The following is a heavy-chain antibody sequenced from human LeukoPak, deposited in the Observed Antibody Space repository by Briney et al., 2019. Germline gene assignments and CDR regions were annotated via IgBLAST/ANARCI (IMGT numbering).Heavy chain of an antibody. J-gene: IGHJ4*02. CDR2: IYHNGNT. Sequence: PSETLSLTCAVSGGSISSGGYSWSWIRQPPGKGLEWIGYIYHNGNTYYSPSLKSRVTISVDRSKNQLSLKLSSVTAADTAMYYCASGGYSYGFDYWGQGTLVAVSS. CDR1: GGSISSGGYS. V-gene: IGHV4-30-2*01. CDR3: ASGGYSYGFDY. D-gene: IGHD5-18*01.